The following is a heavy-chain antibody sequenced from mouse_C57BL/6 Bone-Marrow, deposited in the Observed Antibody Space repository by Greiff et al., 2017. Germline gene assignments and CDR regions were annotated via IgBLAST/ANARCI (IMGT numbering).Heavy chain of an antibody. CDR3: TTEGIQFITTVVVPMDS. V-gene: IGHV14-4*01. CDR1: GFNIKDDY. CDR2: IDPENGDT. D-gene: IGHD1-1*01. J-gene: IGHJ4*01. Sequence: EVKRVESGAELVRPGASVKLSCTASGFNIKDDYMHWVKQRPEQGLEWIGWIDPENGDTEYASKFQGKATITADTSSNTAYLQLSSLTSEDTAVYYCTTEGIQFITTVVVPMDSWGQGTSVTVSS.